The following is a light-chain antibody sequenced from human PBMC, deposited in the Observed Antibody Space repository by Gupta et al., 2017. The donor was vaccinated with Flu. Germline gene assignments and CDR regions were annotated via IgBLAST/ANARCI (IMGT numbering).Light chain of an antibody. CDR1: SSNIGSNT. CDR2: SNT. Sequence: QSVLTQPPSASGTPGQRVTISCSGSSSNIGSNTVDWYQQLPGTAPKLLIYSNTQRPSGVPDRFSGSKSGTSASRAISGLQSEDEADYYCAAWDDSLNAWVFGGGTKLTVL. CDR3: AAWDDSLNAWV. J-gene: IGLJ3*02. V-gene: IGLV1-44*01.